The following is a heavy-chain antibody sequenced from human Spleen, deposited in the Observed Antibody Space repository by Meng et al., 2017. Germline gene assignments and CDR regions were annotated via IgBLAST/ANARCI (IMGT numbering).Heavy chain of an antibody. CDR2: INETRDT. J-gene: IGHJ4*02. CDR3: ARTGFGEYF. Sequence: SQTRSLTCAVHGGSFRRYYWNWIRQSPGKGLEWIGEINETRDTNYNPSLKSRVTSSVDTPKNQFSLKLTSVTAADTAVYFCARTGFGEYFWGQGALVTVSS. D-gene: IGHD3-10*01. CDR1: GGSFRRYY. V-gene: IGHV4-34*01.